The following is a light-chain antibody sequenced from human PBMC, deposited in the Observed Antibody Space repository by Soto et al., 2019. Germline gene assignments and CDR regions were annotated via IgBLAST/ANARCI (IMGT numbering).Light chain of an antibody. CDR1: SSDVGGYNY. Sequence: QSVLTQPASVSGSPGQSITISCTGTSSDVGGYNYVSWYQQHPGKAPKLMIYDVSNRPSGVSNRFSGSKSGNTASLTISGLQAEYEADYYCSSYTSSILFVGGTNLTGL. CDR3: SSYTSSIL. V-gene: IGLV2-14*01. J-gene: IGLJ2*01. CDR2: DVS.